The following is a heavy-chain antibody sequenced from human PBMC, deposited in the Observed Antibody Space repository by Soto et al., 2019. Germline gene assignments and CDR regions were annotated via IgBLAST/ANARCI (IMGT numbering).Heavy chain of an antibody. D-gene: IGHD5-18*01. J-gene: IGHJ3*02. CDR1: GGTFSSYA. CDR3: ARGGAGAAMVTSAFDI. CDR2: IIPIFGTA. V-gene: IGHV1-69*12. Sequence: QVQLVQSGAEVKKPGSSVKVSCKASGGTFSSYAISWVRQAPGQGLEWMGGIIPIFGTANYAQKFQGRVTITADESTSTAYMELSSLRSEDTAVYYCARGGAGAAMVTSAFDIWGQGTMVTVSS.